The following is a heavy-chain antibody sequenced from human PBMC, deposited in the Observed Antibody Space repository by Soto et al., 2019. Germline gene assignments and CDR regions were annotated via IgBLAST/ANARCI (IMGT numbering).Heavy chain of an antibody. D-gene: IGHD4-17*01. J-gene: IGHJ3*02. CDR2: IYYSGST. V-gene: IGHV4-59*01. CDR1: GGSISSYY. Sequence: SETLSLTCTVSGGSISSYYWSWIRQPPGKGLEWIGYIYYSGSTNYNPSLKSRVTISVDTSKNQFSLKLSSVTAADTAVYYCARRYGGNSDALDIWGQGTMVTVSS. CDR3: ARRYGGNSDALDI.